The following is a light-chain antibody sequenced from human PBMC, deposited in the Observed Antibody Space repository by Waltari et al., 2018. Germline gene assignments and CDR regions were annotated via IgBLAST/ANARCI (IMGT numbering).Light chain of an antibody. J-gene: IGKJ1*01. Sequence: EIVLTQYPGTLSLSPGERAIVPCRASKSVGTTLAWYQQKPGQAPRLLIYGAANRATGIPDSFICSGSWTEFSLTISGLEPEDSAVYYCQHYLRLPVAFGQGTKVEIK. V-gene: IGKV3-20*01. CDR2: GAA. CDR1: KSVGTT. CDR3: QHYLRLPVA.